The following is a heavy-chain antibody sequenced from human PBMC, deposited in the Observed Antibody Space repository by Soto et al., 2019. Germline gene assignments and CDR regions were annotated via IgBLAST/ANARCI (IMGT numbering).Heavy chain of an antibody. Sequence: SLTCSVSGGSINSASYHWSWLRQHPGKGLEFIGYIFYTGSTYYNPSLETRVTISVDTSKNHVSLRLNAVTAADTAVYYCARLDYGDSAFDSWGRGTLVTVSS. D-gene: IGHD4-17*01. J-gene: IGHJ4*02. CDR3: ARLDYGDSAFDS. CDR2: IFYTGST. CDR1: GGSINSASYH. V-gene: IGHV4-31*03.